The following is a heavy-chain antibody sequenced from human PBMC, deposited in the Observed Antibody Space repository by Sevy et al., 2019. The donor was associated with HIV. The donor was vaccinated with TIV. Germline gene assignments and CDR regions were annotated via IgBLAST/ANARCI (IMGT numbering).Heavy chain of an antibody. CDR3: ARRKTYYDFWSGYYTENLDY. CDR2: IYYSGST. CDR1: GGSISSSSYY. Sequence: SETLSLTCTVSGGSISSSSYYWGWIRQPPGKGLEWIGSIYYSGSTYYNTSLKSRVTISVDTSKNQFSLKLSSVTAADTAVYYCARRKTYYDFWSGYYTENLDYWGQGTLVTVSS. J-gene: IGHJ4*02. V-gene: IGHV4-39*01. D-gene: IGHD3-3*01.